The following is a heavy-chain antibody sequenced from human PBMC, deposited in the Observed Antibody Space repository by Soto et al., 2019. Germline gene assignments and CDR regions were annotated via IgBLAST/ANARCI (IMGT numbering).Heavy chain of an antibody. D-gene: IGHD1-26*01. J-gene: IGHJ4*02. V-gene: IGHV4-59*01. CDR3: ARGLSGSYPLFDY. CDR2: IYYTGGT. CDR1: SGSISGYY. Sequence: QVQLQESGPGLVKPSETLSLTCTVSSGSISGYYWSWIRQPPGKGLQCIGYIYYTGGTNYNPSLKTRVTRSSDTSKNQFSLKLSSVTAADTAVYYCARGLSGSYPLFDYWGQGTLVTVSS.